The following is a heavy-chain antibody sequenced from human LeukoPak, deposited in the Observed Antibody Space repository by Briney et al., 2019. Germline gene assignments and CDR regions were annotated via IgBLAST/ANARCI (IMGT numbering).Heavy chain of an antibody. CDR2: ISGSGGST. CDR1: GFTFSDYY. D-gene: IGHD5-18*01. J-gene: IGHJ4*02. Sequence: GGSLRLSCAASGFTFSDYYMSWIRQAPGKGLEWVSDISGSGGSTYYADSVKGRFTISRDNSKNTMYLQMNSLRAEDTAVYYCAKRIQSAMAMGYWGQGTLVTVSS. V-gene: IGHV3-23*01. CDR3: AKRIQSAMAMGY.